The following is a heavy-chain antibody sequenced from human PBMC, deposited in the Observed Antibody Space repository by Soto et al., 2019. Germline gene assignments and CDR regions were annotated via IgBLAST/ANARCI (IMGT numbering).Heavy chain of an antibody. CDR3: ARDYCSETTCPNYGMDV. D-gene: IGHD2-15*01. Sequence: GGSLRLSCEASIFTFSYYYMTWIRQAPGKGLEWVSSISSRASATYYADSVKGRFTISRDNAKNSVSLQMNSLRAEDTAVYYCARDYCSETTCPNYGMDVWGQGTMVTVSS. CDR1: IFTFSYYY. CDR2: ISSRASAT. J-gene: IGHJ6*02. V-gene: IGHV3-11*01.